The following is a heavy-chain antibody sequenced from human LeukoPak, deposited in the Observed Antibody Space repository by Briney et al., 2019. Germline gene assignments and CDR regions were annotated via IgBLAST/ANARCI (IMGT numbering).Heavy chain of an antibody. CDR3: ARGVDYYDSSGTIDY. CDR2: VWYDGSKT. CDR1: GFTFSSYA. D-gene: IGHD3-22*01. Sequence: GGSLRLSWAASGFTFSSYAMHWVRQAPGKGLEWVAVVWYDGSKTYSADSVKGRITISRDDSKNTLYLQMNSLRAEDTAVYYCARGVDYYDSSGTIDYWGQGTLVTVSS. V-gene: IGHV3-33*01. J-gene: IGHJ4*02.